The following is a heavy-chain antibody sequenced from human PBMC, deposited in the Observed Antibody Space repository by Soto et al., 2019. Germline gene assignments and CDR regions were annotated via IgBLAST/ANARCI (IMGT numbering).Heavy chain of an antibody. D-gene: IGHD3-22*01. CDR3: AIESYYDSSGYYFPCYFDY. V-gene: IGHV4-59*01. CDR1: GGSISSYY. J-gene: IGHJ4*02. Sequence: SETLSLTCTVSGGSISSYYWSWIRQLPGKGLEWIGYIYYSGSTNYNPSLKSRVTISVDTSKNQFSLKLSSVTAADTAVYYCAIESYYDSSGYYFPCYFDYWGQGTPVTVSS. CDR2: IYYSGST.